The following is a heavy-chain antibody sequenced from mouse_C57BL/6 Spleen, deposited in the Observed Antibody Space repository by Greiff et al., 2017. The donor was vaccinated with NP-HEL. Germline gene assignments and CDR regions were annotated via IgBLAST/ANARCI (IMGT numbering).Heavy chain of an antibody. Sequence: EVQLVESGGGLVKPGGSLKLSCAASGFTFSSYAMSWVRQTPEKRLEWVATISDGGSYTYYPDNVKGRFTISRDNAKNNLYLQMSHLKSEETAMYYCARDVNYGSSYWYFDVWGTGTTVTVSS. J-gene: IGHJ1*03. CDR2: ISDGGSYT. CDR1: GFTFSSYA. V-gene: IGHV5-4*01. CDR3: ARDVNYGSSYWYFDV. D-gene: IGHD1-1*01.